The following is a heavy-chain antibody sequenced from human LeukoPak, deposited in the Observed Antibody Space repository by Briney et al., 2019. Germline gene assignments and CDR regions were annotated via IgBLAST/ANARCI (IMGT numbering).Heavy chain of an antibody. CDR3: AKDWSPASGRGGYFDY. D-gene: IGHD6-13*01. CDR2: IRYDGSNK. V-gene: IGHV3-30*02. J-gene: IGHJ4*02. CDR1: GFIFSSYG. Sequence: GGSLRPSCAASGFIFSSYGMHWVRQAPGKGLEGVAFIRYDGSNKYYAYSVKGRFTISRDNSKNTLYLQMNSLRAEDTAVYYCAKDWSPASGRGGYFDYWGQGTLVTVSS.